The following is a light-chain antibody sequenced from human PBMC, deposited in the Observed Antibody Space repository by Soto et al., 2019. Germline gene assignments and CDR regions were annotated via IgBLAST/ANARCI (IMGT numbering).Light chain of an antibody. CDR3: QQYGSSPYT. CDR2: GAS. V-gene: IGKV3-20*01. Sequence: EIVLTQSPGTLSLSPGERATLSCRASQSVSSSYLAWYQQKPDQAPRLLIYGASSRATGIPVRFSGSGSGTDFTLTISRLEPEDFAVYSCQQYGSSPYTFGQGTKLEIK. CDR1: QSVSSSY. J-gene: IGKJ2*01.